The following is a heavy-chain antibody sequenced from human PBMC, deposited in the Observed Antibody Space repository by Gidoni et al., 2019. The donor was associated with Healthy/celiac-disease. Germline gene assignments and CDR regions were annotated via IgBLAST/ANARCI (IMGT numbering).Heavy chain of an antibody. V-gene: IGHV2-70*15. CDR1: GFSLSTSGMC. CDR2: IDWDDDK. D-gene: IGHD1-26*01. Sequence: QVTLRESGPALVKPTQTLTLTCTFSGFSLSTSGMCVSWIRQPPGKALEWLARIDWDDDKYYSTSLKTRLTISKDTSKNQVVLTMTNMDPVDTATYYCARIMSGNYYFDYWGQGTLVTVSS. CDR3: ARIMSGNYYFDY. J-gene: IGHJ4*02.